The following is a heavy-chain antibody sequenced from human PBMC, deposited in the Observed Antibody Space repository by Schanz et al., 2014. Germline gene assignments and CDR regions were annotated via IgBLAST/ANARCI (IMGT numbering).Heavy chain of an antibody. CDR3: ARTASHDVWRGYIPHYAFDL. CDR2: ISPSSGGT. D-gene: IGHD3-3*01. J-gene: IGHJ3*01. V-gene: IGHV1-2*06. Sequence: QVQVIQSGPEVKKPGASVKVSCKASGYTFTNHYLHWVRQAPGQGLEWMGRISPSSGGTNYAQNFQGRVTMTSDTSITTVYMEVNSLTSDDTAVFYCARTASHDVWRGYIPHYAFDLWGQGTTVTVSS. CDR1: GYTFTNHY.